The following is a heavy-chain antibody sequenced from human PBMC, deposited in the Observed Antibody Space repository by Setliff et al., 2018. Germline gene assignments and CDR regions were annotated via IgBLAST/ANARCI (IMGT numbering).Heavy chain of an antibody. Sequence: PSETLSLTCIVSGGSISSATSYWNWIRQPAGKELEWIGRIYAMRSTNYNTSLKSRVTIALDTSNNKFSLKLSYVTAADTAVDYCARANKKLDYYYYYYMDVWGKGTTVTVSS. D-gene: IGHD1-1*01. V-gene: IGHV4-61*02. J-gene: IGHJ6*03. CDR2: IYAMRST. CDR3: ARANKKLDYYYYYYMDV. CDR1: GGSISSATSY.